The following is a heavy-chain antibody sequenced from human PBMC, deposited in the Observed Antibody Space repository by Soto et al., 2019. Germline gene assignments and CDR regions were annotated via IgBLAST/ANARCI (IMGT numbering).Heavy chain of an antibody. CDR3: VRADSGGHFN. Sequence: ASVEVSSKASGYSFTNYYMNWLRPAPGQGLEWMGIINPGGGTTSYTQKLQDRVTMTRDTSTSTVYMELSSLRSEDTAVYYCVRADSGGHFNWGQGTLVTVSS. V-gene: IGHV1-46*03. CDR2: INPGGGTT. CDR1: GYSFTNYY. D-gene: IGHD2-21*01. J-gene: IGHJ4*02.